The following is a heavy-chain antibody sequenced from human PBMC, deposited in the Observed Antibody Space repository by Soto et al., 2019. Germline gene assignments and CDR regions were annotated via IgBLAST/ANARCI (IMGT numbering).Heavy chain of an antibody. CDR2: IKHSGST. CDR3: ARGRGAENTFYYSFGMDG. V-gene: IGHV4-34*01. Sequence: SEPLSLSSASDGGSIIGYGWSLLRPPPGKGLEWIGEIKHSGSTNYNPSLKSRVTISVDTSKKQFSLKLNSVTAADTAVYYCARGRGAENTFYYSFGMDGWGQGNTVTFS. D-gene: IGHD3-16*01. CDR1: GGSIIGYG. J-gene: IGHJ6*02.